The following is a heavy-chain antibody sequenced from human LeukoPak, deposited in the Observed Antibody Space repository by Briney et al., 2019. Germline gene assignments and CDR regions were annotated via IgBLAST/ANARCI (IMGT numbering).Heavy chain of an antibody. V-gene: IGHV3-48*04. J-gene: IGHJ3*02. CDR2: MSSTSSSI. CDR1: GFTFSDYS. Sequence: GGSLRLSCAASGFTFSDYSMNWVRQAPGKGLEWVSYMSSTSSSIYYAASVKGRFTISRDNAKNSLYLQTNSLRAEDTAVYYCARQRAGHAFDIWGQGTMVTVSS. CDR3: ARQRAGHAFDI.